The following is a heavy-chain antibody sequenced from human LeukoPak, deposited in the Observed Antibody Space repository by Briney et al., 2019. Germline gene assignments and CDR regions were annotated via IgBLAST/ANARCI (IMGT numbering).Heavy chain of an antibody. D-gene: IGHD1-26*01. CDR3: ARGVVGATPYDY. CDR2: THYRSKWFY. V-gene: IGHV6-1*01. Sequence: SQTLSLTCAISGASVSSTSAAWTWFRQSPSKGLEWLGRTHYRSKWFYDYAVSVKSRITTIPDTSKNQFSLLLKSLTPEDTAVYFCARGVVGATPYDYWGQGTLVTVSS. J-gene: IGHJ4*02. CDR1: GASVSSTSAA.